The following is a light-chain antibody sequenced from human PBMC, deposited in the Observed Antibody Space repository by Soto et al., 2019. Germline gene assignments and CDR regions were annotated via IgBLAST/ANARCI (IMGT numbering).Light chain of an antibody. Sequence: EIVMTQSPATLSLSPGERATLSCRASQSVSSNLAWYQQKPGQAPRLLIYGASTRATGIPARFSGSGSGTEFTLTISSLQPEDFAVYYWQQYNNWPPITFGQGTRLEIK. J-gene: IGKJ5*01. CDR1: QSVSSN. CDR3: QQYNNWPPIT. CDR2: GAS. V-gene: IGKV3-15*01.